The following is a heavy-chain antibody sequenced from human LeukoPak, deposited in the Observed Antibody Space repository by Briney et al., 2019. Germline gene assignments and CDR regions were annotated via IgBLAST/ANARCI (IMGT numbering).Heavy chain of an antibody. Sequence: PGGSLRLSCAASEFTFSSYSMNWVRQAPGKGLEWVSSISSSSSYIYYADSVKGRFTISRDNAKNSLYLQMNSLRAEDTAVYYCARSGASNNVPAYWGQGTLVTVSS. D-gene: IGHD4/OR15-4a*01. CDR2: ISSSSSYI. J-gene: IGHJ4*02. CDR3: ARSGASNNVPAY. V-gene: IGHV3-21*01. CDR1: EFTFSSYS.